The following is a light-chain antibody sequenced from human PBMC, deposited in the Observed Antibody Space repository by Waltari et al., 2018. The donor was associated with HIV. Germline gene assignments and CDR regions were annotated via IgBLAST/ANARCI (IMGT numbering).Light chain of an antibody. CDR3: QSYDSGLTAYV. CDR2: GNT. CDR1: SSNIGAGYD. J-gene: IGLJ1*01. Sequence: QSVLTQPPSVSGAPGQRVTISCPGRSSNIGAGYDVHWFQQLPGTAPKRHISGNTNRPSGVPDRFSGSKSGTSASLAITGLQAEDEADYYCQSYDSGLTAYVFGTGTKVTVL. V-gene: IGLV1-40*01.